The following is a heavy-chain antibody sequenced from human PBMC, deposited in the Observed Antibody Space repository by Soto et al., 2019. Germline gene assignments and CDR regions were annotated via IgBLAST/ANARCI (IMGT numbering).Heavy chain of an antibody. CDR2: INSFSETT. CDR1: GGTFSSYG. Sequence: QVQLVQSGAEVKKPGSSVKVSCKASGGTFSSYGVTWVRQAPGQGLEWVGGINSFSETTNYAQRFQGRVKIPADQPTGTAYMELVSLSSEDTAVYYCVRPGIKRGSSWFDPWGQGTLVIVSS. D-gene: IGHD3-16*01. J-gene: IGHJ5*02. V-gene: IGHV1-69*01. CDR3: VRPGIKRGSSWFDP.